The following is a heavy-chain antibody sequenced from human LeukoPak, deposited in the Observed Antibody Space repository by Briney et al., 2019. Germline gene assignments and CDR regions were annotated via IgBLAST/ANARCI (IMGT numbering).Heavy chain of an antibody. CDR2: INPNSGGT. CDR3: ARDRNYYDHNGNFDY. CDR1: GYTFTGYY. V-gene: IGHV1-2*02. D-gene: IGHD3-22*01. J-gene: IGHJ4*02. Sequence: ASVKVSCKASGYTFTGYYMHWVRQAPGQGLEWMGWINPNSGGTNYAQKFQGRVTLTGDTSLSTAYMELSRLRSDDTAVYYCARDRNYYDHNGNFDYWGQGTLVTVSS.